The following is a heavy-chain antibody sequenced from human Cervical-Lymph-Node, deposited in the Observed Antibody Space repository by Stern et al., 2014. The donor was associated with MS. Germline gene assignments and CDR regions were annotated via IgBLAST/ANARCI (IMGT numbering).Heavy chain of an antibody. CDR2: SYWDDDK. V-gene: IGHV2-5*02. Sequence: QVTLRESGPTLVKPTKTLKLTCTFSGFSLSTSGVGEGWIRQPPGKALEWLALSYWDDDKRYSPSLKSRLTITKDTSKNQVVLTMTNMDPVDTSTYYCAHSLPMVRGVLSYGMDVWGQGTTVTVSS. CDR1: GFSLSTSGVG. CDR3: AHSLPMVRGVLSYGMDV. D-gene: IGHD3-10*01. J-gene: IGHJ6*02.